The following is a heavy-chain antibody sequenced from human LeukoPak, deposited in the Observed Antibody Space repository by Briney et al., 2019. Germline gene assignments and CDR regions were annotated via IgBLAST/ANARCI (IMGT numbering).Heavy chain of an antibody. J-gene: IGHJ4*02. Sequence: SETLSLTCTVSGGSISSYYWSWIRQPAGKGLEWIGRIYSSGSTTYNPSLKSRVTMSVDTSKNQFSLKVTSVTAADTAVYYCARENRGIITRPIDNWGQGTLVTVSS. CDR1: GGSISSYY. CDR3: ARENRGIITRPIDN. D-gene: IGHD3-10*01. CDR2: IYSSGST. V-gene: IGHV4-4*07.